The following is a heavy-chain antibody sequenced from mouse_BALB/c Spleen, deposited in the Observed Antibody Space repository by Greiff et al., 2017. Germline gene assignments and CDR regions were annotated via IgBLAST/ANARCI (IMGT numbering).Heavy chain of an antibody. D-gene: IGHD2-3*01. J-gene: IGHJ2*01. Sequence: EVQLVESGGGLVQPGGSLKLSCAASGFTFSSYGMSWVRQTPDKRLELVATINSNGGSTYYPDSVKGRFTISRDNAKNTLYLQMSSLKSEDTAMYYCARDDGYYYYFDYWGQGTTLTVSS. V-gene: IGHV5-6-3*01. CDR2: INSNGGST. CDR3: ARDDGYYYYFDY. CDR1: GFTFSSYG.